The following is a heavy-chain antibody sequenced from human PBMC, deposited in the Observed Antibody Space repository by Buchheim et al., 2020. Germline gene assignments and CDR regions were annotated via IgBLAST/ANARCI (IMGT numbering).Heavy chain of an antibody. CDR2: ISSSSSTI. D-gene: IGHD3-22*01. CDR1: GFTFSSYS. Sequence: EVQLVESGGGLVQPGGSLRLSCAASGFTFSSYSMNWVRQAPGKGLKWVSYISSSSSTIYYADSVKGRFTISRDNAKNSLYLQMNSLRAEDTAVYYCARAGYDSSGYPFYYYGMDVWGQGTT. J-gene: IGHJ6*02. V-gene: IGHV3-48*01. CDR3: ARAGYDSSGYPFYYYGMDV.